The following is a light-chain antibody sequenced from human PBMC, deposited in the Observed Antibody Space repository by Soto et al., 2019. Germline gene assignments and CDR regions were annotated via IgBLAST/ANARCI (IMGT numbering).Light chain of an antibody. CDR2: GAS. V-gene: IGKV1-12*02. J-gene: IGKJ1*01. Sequence: DIQMTQSPSSVSASVGDRVTISCRASHDVRSWLAWYQQKPGKAPNLLIYGASTLQSGVPSRFIGSGSGTDFTLNISSLQPEYFATASCQQSNGDAWPFGHRTKVAIK. CDR1: HDVRSW. CDR3: QQSNGDAWP.